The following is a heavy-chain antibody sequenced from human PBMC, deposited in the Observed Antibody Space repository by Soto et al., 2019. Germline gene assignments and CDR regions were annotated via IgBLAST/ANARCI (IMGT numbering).Heavy chain of an antibody. CDR3: XXXXXXXXXXXXAELGVFDP. Sequence: QVQLQQWGAGLLKPSETLSLTCAVYGGSFSGYYWSWIRQPPGKGLEWIGEINHSGSTNYNPSLKSRVTISVDTSKNQFSLKLXSXXXXXXXXXXXXXXXXXXXXXXXAELGVFDPWGQGTLVTVSS. D-gene: IGHD7-27*01. CDR2: INHSGST. J-gene: IGHJ5*02. CDR1: GGSFSGYY. V-gene: IGHV4-34*01.